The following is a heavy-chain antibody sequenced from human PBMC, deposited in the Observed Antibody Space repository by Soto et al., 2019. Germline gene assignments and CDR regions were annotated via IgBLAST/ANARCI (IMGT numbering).Heavy chain of an antibody. CDR3: ANRGYSYGYYQDY. Sequence: QLHLQESGPGLVKPSETLSLTCTVSGGSISSSSYYWGWIRQPPGKGLEWIGSIYYSWSTYYNPSPKRRVTVSVDTSKDPFSLKVSSVTAGVTAVYYCANRGYSYGYYQDYWGQGTMVPVSS. D-gene: IGHD5-18*01. CDR1: GGSISSSSYY. CDR2: IYYSWST. V-gene: IGHV4-39*01. J-gene: IGHJ4*02.